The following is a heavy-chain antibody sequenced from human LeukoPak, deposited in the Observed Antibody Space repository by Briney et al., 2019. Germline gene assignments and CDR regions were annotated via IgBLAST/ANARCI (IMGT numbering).Heavy chain of an antibody. CDR1: GFTFSSSA. CDR2: IANHGNNK. V-gene: IGHV3-30*02. D-gene: IGHD2-8*02. CDR3: AKDGSWSCTD. J-gene: IGHJ4*02. Sequence: GGSLRLSCGASGFTFSSSAMHWVSQGPGKGLEWVAYIANHGNNKYYAGSVKGRFTTSRDNSKGSLYLQMNSLRADDTAVYYCAKDGSWSCTDWGQGTLVRVSS.